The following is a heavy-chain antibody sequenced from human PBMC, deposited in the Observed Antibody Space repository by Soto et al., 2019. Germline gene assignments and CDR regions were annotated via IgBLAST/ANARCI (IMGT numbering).Heavy chain of an antibody. D-gene: IGHD3-3*01. CDR3: ARGPYYDFWSGYSTHDAFDI. CDR1: GGSFSGYY. V-gene: IGHV4-34*01. CDR2: INHSGST. Sequence: QVQLQQWGAGLLKPSETLSLTCAVYGGSFSGYYWSWIRQPPGKGLEWIGEINHSGSTNYNPSLKSRVTISVDTSKNQFALKLCSVTAADTAVYYCARGPYYDFWSGYSTHDAFDIWGQGTMVNVSS. J-gene: IGHJ3*02.